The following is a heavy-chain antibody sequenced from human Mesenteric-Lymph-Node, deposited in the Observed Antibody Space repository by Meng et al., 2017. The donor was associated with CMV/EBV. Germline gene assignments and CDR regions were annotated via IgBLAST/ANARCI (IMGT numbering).Heavy chain of an antibody. Sequence: SVKVSCKASGGTFSSYAIRWVRQAPGQGPEWMGGIIPIFGTANYAQKFQGRVTITTDESTSTAYMELSSLRSEDTAVYYCARSLTGTYYYFDYWGQGTLVTVSS. CDR1: GGTFSSYA. J-gene: IGHJ4*02. D-gene: IGHD7-27*01. V-gene: IGHV1-69*05. CDR2: IIPIFGTA. CDR3: ARSLTGTYYYFDY.